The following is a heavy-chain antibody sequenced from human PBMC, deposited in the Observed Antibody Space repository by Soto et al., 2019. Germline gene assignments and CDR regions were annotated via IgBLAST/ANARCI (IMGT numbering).Heavy chain of an antibody. CDR1: GYTFSTSG. CDR2: ISTYNGDT. Sequence: QVQLVQSGAEVRKPGASVKVSCKASGYTFSTSGMSWLRQAPGQGLGWMGWISTYNGDTNDAPKFQDRVTMTSDTSTSTVYMELRSLRSDDTAVYYCARAGAAPYYYYGMDVWGQGTRVTVSS. J-gene: IGHJ6*02. D-gene: IGHD2-15*01. V-gene: IGHV1-18*01. CDR3: ARAGAAPYYYYGMDV.